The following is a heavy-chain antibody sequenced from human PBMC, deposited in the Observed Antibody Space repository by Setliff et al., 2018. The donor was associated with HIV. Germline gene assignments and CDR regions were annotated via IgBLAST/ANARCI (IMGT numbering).Heavy chain of an antibody. V-gene: IGHV3-21*01. CDR2: ISTSSRYI. CDR3: SRDNWDSGSYYGYYYYIDV. J-gene: IGHJ6*03. D-gene: IGHD1-26*01. Sequence: PGGSLRLSCAASGFTFSNYNMNWVRQAPGKGREWVSSISTSSRYISYAGSVKGRSTIPRDNARNSLYLQMNSLRAEDTAVYYWSRDNWDSGSYYGYYYYIDVWGKGTPVTVSS. CDR1: GFTFSNYN.